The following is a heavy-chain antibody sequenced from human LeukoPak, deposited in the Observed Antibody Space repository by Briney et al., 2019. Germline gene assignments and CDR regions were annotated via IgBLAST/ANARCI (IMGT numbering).Heavy chain of an antibody. Sequence: GGSLRLSCAASGFTFSSYSMNWVRQAPGKGLEWGSSISSSSSYIYYADSVKGRFTISRDNAKNSLYLQMNSLRAEDTAVYYCAREGSSSWYYYYYYMDVWGKGTTVTVSS. CDR3: AREGSSSWYYYYYYMDV. J-gene: IGHJ6*03. D-gene: IGHD6-13*01. V-gene: IGHV3-21*01. CDR2: ISSSSSYI. CDR1: GFTFSSYS.